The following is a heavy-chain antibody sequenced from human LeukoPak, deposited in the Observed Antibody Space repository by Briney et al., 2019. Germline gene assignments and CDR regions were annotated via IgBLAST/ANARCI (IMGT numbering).Heavy chain of an antibody. CDR2: ISYDGRNK. Sequence: GRSLRLSCAASGLTFSSYAMHWVRQAPGKGLEWVAVISYDGRNKYYAESVKGRITISRDNSKNTLYLQMNSLRAEDTAVYYCAKDRWHQLVSYPHHYWGQGTLVSVSS. V-gene: IGHV3-30*18. J-gene: IGHJ4*02. CDR1: GLTFSSYA. CDR3: AKDRWHQLVSYPHHY. D-gene: IGHD6-13*01.